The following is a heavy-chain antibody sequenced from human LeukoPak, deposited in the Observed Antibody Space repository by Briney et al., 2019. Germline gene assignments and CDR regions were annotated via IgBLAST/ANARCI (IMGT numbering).Heavy chain of an antibody. CDR1: GGSISSYY. Sequence: SETLSLTCTVSGGSISSYYWSWIRQPAGKGLEWIGRIYTSGSTNYNPSLKSRVTMSVDTSKNQFSLQLDSVTPEDTAVYYCARQLLSPNWFDPWGQGTLVTVSS. CDR3: ARQLLSPNWFDP. CDR2: IYTSGST. V-gene: IGHV4-4*07. J-gene: IGHJ5*02. D-gene: IGHD2-21*02.